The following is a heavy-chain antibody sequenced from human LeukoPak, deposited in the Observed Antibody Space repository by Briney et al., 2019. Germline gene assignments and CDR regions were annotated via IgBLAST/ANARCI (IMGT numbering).Heavy chain of an antibody. CDR1: GYTFTSYS. CDR3: ARGMSGYTEDPFDI. D-gene: IGHD2-2*02. J-gene: IGHJ3*02. CDR2: ISGYNGNT. V-gene: IGHV1-18*01. Sequence: GASVKVSCKASGYTFTSYSINWVRQAPGQGLEWMAWISGYNGNTNYAQKFHGRVTLTRDTSTSTAYMELRSLRSDDTAVYFCARGMSGYTEDPFDIWGQGTVVIVSS.